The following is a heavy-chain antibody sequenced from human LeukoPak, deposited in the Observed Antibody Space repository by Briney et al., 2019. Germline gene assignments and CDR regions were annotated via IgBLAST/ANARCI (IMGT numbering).Heavy chain of an antibody. CDR1: GFTFSSYW. CDR3: AKDMAGTTHWYFDL. J-gene: IGHJ2*01. Sequence: GGSLRLSCAASGFTFSSYWMSWVRQAPGKGLEWVANIKQDGSEKYYVDSVKGRFTISRDNAKNSLYLQMNSLRAEDTAFYYCAKDMAGTTHWYFDLWGRGTLVTVSS. CDR2: IKQDGSEK. D-gene: IGHD1-14*01. V-gene: IGHV3-7*03.